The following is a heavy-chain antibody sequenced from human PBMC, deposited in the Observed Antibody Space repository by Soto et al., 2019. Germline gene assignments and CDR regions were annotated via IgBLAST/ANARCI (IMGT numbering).Heavy chain of an antibody. D-gene: IGHD3-22*01. CDR2: IYTSGST. Sequence: SETLSLTCTVSGGSISSYYWSWIRQPAGKGLEWIGRIYTSGSTNYNPSLKSRVTMSVDTSKNQFSLKLSSVTAADTAVYYCARDSYYYDSSGHDGAFGIWGQGTMVTVSS. CDR1: GGSISSYY. CDR3: ARDSYYYDSSGHDGAFGI. J-gene: IGHJ3*02. V-gene: IGHV4-4*07.